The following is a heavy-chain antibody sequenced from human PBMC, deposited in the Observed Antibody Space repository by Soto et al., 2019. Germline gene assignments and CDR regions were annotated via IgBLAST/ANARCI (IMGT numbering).Heavy chain of an antibody. J-gene: IGHJ4*02. Sequence: PSETLSLTCTVSGGSISSYYWSWIRQPPGKGLEWIGYIYYSGSTNYNPSLKSRVTISVDTSKNQFSLKLSSVTAADTAVYYCARGPKYCSGGSCYPRAFDYWGQGTLVTVSS. V-gene: IGHV4-59*01. CDR2: IYYSGST. CDR1: GGSISSYY. CDR3: ARGPKYCSGGSCYPRAFDY. D-gene: IGHD2-15*01.